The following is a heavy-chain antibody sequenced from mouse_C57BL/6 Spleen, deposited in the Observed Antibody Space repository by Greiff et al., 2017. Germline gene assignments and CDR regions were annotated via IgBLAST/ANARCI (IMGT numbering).Heavy chain of an antibody. CDR1: GYAFSSSW. V-gene: IGHV1-82*01. J-gene: IGHJ2*01. Sequence: QVQLQQSGPELVKPGASVKISCKASGYAFSSSWMNWVKQRPGKGLEWIGRIYPGDGDTNYNGKVKGKATLTADKAYSTDYMQLSSLTSEDSAVYFCARGTPHWYYCDYWGQGTTLTVSS. CDR2: IYPGDGDT. CDR3: ARGTPHWYYCDY.